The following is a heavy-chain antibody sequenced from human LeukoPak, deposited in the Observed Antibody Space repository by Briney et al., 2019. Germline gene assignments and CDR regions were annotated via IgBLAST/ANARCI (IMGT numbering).Heavy chain of an antibody. CDR1: GGSFSGYY. CDR3: ARVRISMIVVAYGMDV. V-gene: IGHV4-34*01. Sequence: SETLSLTCAVYGGSFSGYYWSWIRQPPGKGLEWIGEINHSGSTNYNPSLKSRVTISVDTSKNQFSLKLSSVSAADTAVYYCARVRISMIVVAYGMDVWGQGTMVTVSS. D-gene: IGHD3-22*01. CDR2: INHSGST. J-gene: IGHJ6*02.